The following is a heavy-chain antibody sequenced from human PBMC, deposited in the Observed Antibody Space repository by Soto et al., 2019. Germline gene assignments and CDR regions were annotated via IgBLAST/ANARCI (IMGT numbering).Heavy chain of an antibody. CDR3: AKGKKDYGDYVDY. CDR2: ISGSCGST. CDR1: GFTFSSYA. D-gene: IGHD4-17*01. J-gene: IGHJ4*02. Sequence: EVQLLESGGGLVQPGGSLRLSCAASGFTFSSYAMSWVRQAPGKGLEWVSAISGSCGSTYYADSVKGRFTISRDNSKNTLYLQMTSLRAEDTAVYYCAKGKKDYGDYVDYWGQGTLVTVSS. V-gene: IGHV3-23*01.